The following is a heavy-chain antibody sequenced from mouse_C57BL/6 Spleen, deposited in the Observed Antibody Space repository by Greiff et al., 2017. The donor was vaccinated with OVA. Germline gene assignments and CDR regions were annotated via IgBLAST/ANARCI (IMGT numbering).Heavy chain of an antibody. CDR3: ARHGDGNYAFAY. CDR1: GFTFSDYY. Sequence: EVMLVESGGGLVQPGGSLKLSCAASGFTFSDYYMYWVRQTPEKRLEWVAYISNGGGSTYYPDTVKGRFTISRDNAKNTLYLQMSRLKSEDTAMYYCARHGDGNYAFAYWGQGTPVTVSA. CDR2: ISNGGGST. V-gene: IGHV5-12*01. D-gene: IGHD2-1*01. J-gene: IGHJ3*01.